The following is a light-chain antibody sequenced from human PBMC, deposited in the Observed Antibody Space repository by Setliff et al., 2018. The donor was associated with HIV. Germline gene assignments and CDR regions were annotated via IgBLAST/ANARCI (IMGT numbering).Light chain of an antibody. J-gene: IGLJ1*01. CDR1: GGDIGGYNY. CDR2: GVF. Sequence: QSVLTQPASVSGSPGQSITVSCTGTGGDIGGYNYVSWFQQHPGKAPKLVIYGVFYRPSGVSPRFSGTKSGNTASLTISGLQAEDEADHYCSSYTRSGSTYVFGTGTKVTVL. CDR3: SSYTRSGSTYV. V-gene: IGLV2-14*03.